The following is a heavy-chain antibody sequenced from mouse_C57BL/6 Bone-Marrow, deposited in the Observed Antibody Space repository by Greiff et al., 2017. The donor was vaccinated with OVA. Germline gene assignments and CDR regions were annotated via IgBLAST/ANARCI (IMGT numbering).Heavy chain of an antibody. CDR3: ARPNWDGDY. J-gene: IGHJ2*01. V-gene: IGHV1-76*01. CDR2: IYPGSGNT. CDR1: GYTFTDYY. Sequence: QVQLQQSGAELVRPGASVKLSCKASGYTFTDYYINWVKQRPGQGLEWIARIYPGSGNTYYNEKFKGKATLTAEKSSSTAYMQLSSLTSEDSAVYFCARPNWDGDYWGQGTTLTVSS. D-gene: IGHD4-1*01.